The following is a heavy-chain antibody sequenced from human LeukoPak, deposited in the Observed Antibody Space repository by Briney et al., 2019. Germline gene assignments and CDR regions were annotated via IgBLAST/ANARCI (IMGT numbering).Heavy chain of an antibody. CDR3: ARDLRVVITGSFDS. Sequence: GGSLRLSCAASGFSFYDYGLTWVRQAPGKGLEWVSGINWNGDSTDYADSVNGRFTIFSDNAKNSLFLQMNSLSAEDTALYYCARDLRVVITGSFDSWGQGTLVTVSS. J-gene: IGHJ4*02. V-gene: IGHV3-20*04. CDR2: INWNGDST. CDR1: GFSFYDYG. D-gene: IGHD3-22*01.